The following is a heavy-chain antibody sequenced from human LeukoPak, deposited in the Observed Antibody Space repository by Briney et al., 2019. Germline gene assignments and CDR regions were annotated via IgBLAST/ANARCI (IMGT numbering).Heavy chain of an antibody. CDR3: ARVRGYDILTGYYPPYFDY. Sequence: GGSLRLSCAASGFTFSSYWMSWVRQAPGKGLEWVANIKQDGSERYYVDSVKGRFTISRDNAKNSLYLQMNSLRAEDTAVYYRARVRGYDILTGYYPPYFDYWGQGTLVTVSS. CDR2: IKQDGSER. CDR1: GFTFSSYW. V-gene: IGHV3-7*01. D-gene: IGHD3-9*01. J-gene: IGHJ4*02.